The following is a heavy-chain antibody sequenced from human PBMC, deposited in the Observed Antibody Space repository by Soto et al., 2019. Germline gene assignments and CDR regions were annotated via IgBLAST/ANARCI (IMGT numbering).Heavy chain of an antibody. D-gene: IGHD3-10*01. J-gene: IGHJ5*02. CDR1: GYTFTGYF. V-gene: IGHV1-2*02. CDR2: INPYSGGA. Sequence: QVQLLQSGAEVKKPGASVKVSCKASGYTFTGYFMHWVRQAPGQGLEWMGWINPYSGGADYAQSFQGRVTMTRDTSISAVYMELSRLSFDDTAVYYCARVIRGAYYNSPLDTWGQGTVLTVSS. CDR3: ARVIRGAYYNSPLDT.